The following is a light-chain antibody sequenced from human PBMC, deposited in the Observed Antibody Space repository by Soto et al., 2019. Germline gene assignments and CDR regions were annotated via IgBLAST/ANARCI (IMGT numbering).Light chain of an antibody. CDR3: QQYGDSRFT. CDR1: QSVTGDY. Sequence: EIVLTQSPVTLSLSPGGTATLSCRASQSVTGDYSGRYQQKRGQAPRLLIYDASSRATGIPDRFSGSGSGKDFSLTISQLEPEDFAVYYCQQYGDSRFTFGLGTKVDV. V-gene: IGKV3-20*01. J-gene: IGKJ3*01. CDR2: DAS.